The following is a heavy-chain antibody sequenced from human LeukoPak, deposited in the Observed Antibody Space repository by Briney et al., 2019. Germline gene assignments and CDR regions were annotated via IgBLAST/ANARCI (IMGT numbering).Heavy chain of an antibody. J-gene: IGHJ4*02. CDR3: ARHWVGSSGGYFDY. CDR2: IYYSGST. V-gene: IGHV4-59*08. D-gene: IGHD6-13*01. CDR1: GGSISSYY. Sequence: SETLSLTCTVSGGSISSYYWSWIRQPPGQGLEWIGYIYYSGSTNYNPSLKSRVTISVDTSKNQFSLKLSSVTAADTAVYYCARHWVGSSGGYFDYWGQGTLVTVSS.